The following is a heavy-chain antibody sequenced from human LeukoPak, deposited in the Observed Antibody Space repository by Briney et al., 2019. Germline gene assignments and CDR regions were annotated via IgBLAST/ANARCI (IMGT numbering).Heavy chain of an antibody. CDR3: ARRLWETTDFDY. J-gene: IGHJ4*02. D-gene: IGHD2-21*01. V-gene: IGHV3-7*01. CDR1: GFTFGSSW. CDR2: IKQDGSEK. Sequence: PGGSLRLSCAASGFTFGSSWMSWVRQAPGKGLEWVANIKQDGSEKYYVDSVKGRFTISRDNAMNSLSLQMNSLRAEDTAVYYCARRLWETTDFDYWGQGTLVTVSS.